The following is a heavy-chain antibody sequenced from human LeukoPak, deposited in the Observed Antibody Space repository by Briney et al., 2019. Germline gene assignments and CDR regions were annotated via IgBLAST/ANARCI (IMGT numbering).Heavy chain of an antibody. CDR3: ASTGTIDYYYGMDV. CDR2: IYGGGST. D-gene: IGHD1-1*01. CDR1: GFTFSSYT. V-gene: IGHV3-53*01. Sequence: GGSLRLSCAASGFTFSSYTVNWVRQAPGKGLEWVSVIYGGGSTYYADSVKGRFIISRDTSKNTLYLQMNSLRAEDTAVYYCASTGTIDYYYGMDVWGQGTTVTVSS. J-gene: IGHJ6*02.